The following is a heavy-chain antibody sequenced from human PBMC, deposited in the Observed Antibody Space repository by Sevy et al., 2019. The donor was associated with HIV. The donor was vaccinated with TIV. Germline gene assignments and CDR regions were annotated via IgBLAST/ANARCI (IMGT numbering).Heavy chain of an antibody. D-gene: IGHD4-17*01. Sequence: SETLSLTCAVYGGSFSGYYWSWIRQPPGKGLEWIGEINHSGSTNYNPSLKSRVTISVDTSKNQFSLKLSSVTAADTAVYYCARAPCGDETDSRGPIDYWGQGTLVTVSS. CDR1: GGSFSGYY. CDR2: INHSGST. V-gene: IGHV4-34*01. J-gene: IGHJ4*02. CDR3: ARAPCGDETDSRGPIDY.